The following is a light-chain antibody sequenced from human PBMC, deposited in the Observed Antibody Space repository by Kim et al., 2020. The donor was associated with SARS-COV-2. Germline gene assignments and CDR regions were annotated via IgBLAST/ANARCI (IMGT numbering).Light chain of an antibody. V-gene: IGLV1-51*01. J-gene: IGLJ1*01. CDR1: SSNIGNNY. Sequence: GQKGTLSCSGSSSNIGNNYVSWYQQLPGTAPKLLIYDNNKRPSGIPDRFSGSKSGTSATLGITGLQTGDEADYYCGTWDSSLSAYVFGTGTKVTVL. CDR3: GTWDSSLSAYV. CDR2: DNN.